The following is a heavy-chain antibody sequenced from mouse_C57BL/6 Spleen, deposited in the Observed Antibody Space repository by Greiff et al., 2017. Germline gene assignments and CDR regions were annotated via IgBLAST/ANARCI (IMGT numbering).Heavy chain of an antibody. CDR3: ARWGNDGCYLYYFDY. CDR1: GYTFTSYW. CDR2: INPSNGGT. V-gene: IGHV1-53*01. Sequence: QVQLQQPGTELVKPGASVKLSCKASGYTFTSYWMHWVKQRPGQGLEWIGNINPSNGGTNYNEKFKSKATLTVDKSSSTAYMQLSSLTSADSAVYYCARWGNDGCYLYYFDYWGQGTTLTVSS. D-gene: IGHD2-3*01. J-gene: IGHJ2*01.